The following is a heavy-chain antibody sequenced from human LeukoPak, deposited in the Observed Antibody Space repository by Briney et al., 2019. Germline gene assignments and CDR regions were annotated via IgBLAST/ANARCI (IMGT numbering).Heavy chain of an antibody. V-gene: IGHV4-59*12. Sequence: IPSETLSLTCTVSGGSISSYYWSWIRQPPGKGLEWIGYIYYSGSTKYNPSLKSRVTISVDTSKNQFSLKLSSVTAADTAVYYCAGDYGSGSYRFDYWGQGTLVTVSS. J-gene: IGHJ4*02. CDR1: GGSISSYY. CDR2: IYYSGST. CDR3: AGDYGSGSYRFDY. D-gene: IGHD3-10*01.